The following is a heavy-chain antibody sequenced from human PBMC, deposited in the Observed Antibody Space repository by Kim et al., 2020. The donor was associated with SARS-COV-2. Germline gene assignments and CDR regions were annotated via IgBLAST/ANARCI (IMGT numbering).Heavy chain of an antibody. CDR3: SRETCASAVR. CDR1: GFSFRNYW. V-gene: IGHV3-74*01. CDR2: VNEDGRTT. D-gene: IGHD2-21*01. Sequence: GGSLRLSCAVSGFSFRNYWMHWVRQRPGEGLDWVARVNEDGRTTTHAGPVKGRSIIFKDSAKNTLFHQMNSLRAEDTAVYFWSRETCASAVRWGQGTLGT. J-gene: IGHJ1*01.